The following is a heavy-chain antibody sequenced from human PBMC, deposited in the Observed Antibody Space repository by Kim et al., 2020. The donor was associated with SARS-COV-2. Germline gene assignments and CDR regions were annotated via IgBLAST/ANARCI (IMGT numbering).Heavy chain of an antibody. V-gene: IGHV1-8*01. D-gene: IGHD2-15*01. CDR3: ATCSGGSCYDNWFDP. Sequence: QKVQGRVTMTRNTSVSTAYMELSSLRSEDTAVYYCATCSGGSCYDNWFDPWGQGTLVTVSS. J-gene: IGHJ5*02.